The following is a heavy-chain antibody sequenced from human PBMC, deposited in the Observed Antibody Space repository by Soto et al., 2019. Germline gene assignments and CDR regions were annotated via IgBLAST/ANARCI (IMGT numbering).Heavy chain of an antibody. V-gene: IGHV1-45*03. CDR1: GYTFTYRY. CDR3: ARFEGTIGGFDP. D-gene: IGHD2-2*01. Sequence: VASVKVSCKASGYTFTYRYLHWVRQAPRQALEWMGWITPFNGNTNYAQKFQDRVTITRDRSMSTAYMELSSLRSEDTAMYYCARFEGTIGGFDPWGQGTLVTVSS. CDR2: ITPFNGNT. J-gene: IGHJ5*02.